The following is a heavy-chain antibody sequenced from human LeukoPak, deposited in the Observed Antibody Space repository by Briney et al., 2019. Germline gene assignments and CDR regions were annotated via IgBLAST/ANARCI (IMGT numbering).Heavy chain of an antibody. J-gene: IGHJ4*02. CDR2: IHPRSGET. V-gene: IGHV1-2*02. D-gene: IGHD3-10*01. CDR3: ARDGEYGTGSYYRGCFDY. CDR1: GYSFTAFY. Sequence: ASVKVSCKASGYSFTAFYIHWVRQAPGQGLEWMGWIHPRSGETNYAYKFRGRVTMTRDTSISTTYMDLGSLGSDDAAVYYCARDGEYGTGSYYRGCFDYWGQGTLVTVSS.